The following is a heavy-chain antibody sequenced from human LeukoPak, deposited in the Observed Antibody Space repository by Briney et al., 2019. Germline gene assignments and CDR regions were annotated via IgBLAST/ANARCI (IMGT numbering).Heavy chain of an antibody. CDR3: ARVVGIAAAGDY. CDR2: INHSGST. J-gene: IGHJ4*02. D-gene: IGHD6-13*01. Sequence: SETLSLTCAVYGGSFSGYYWSWIRQPPGKGLEWIGEINHSGSTNYNPSLKSRVTISVATSKNQFSLKLSSVTAADTAVYYCARVVGIAAAGDYWGQGTLVTVSS. CDR1: GGSFSGYY. V-gene: IGHV4-34*01.